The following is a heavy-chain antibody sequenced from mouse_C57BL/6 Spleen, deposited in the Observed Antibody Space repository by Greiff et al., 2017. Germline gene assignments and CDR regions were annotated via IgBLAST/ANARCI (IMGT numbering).Heavy chain of an antibody. Sequence: EVKVVESGGGLVKPGGSLKLSCAASGFTFSDYGMHWVRQAPEKGLEWVAYISSGSSTIYYADTVKGRFTISRDNAKNTLFLQMTSLRSEDTAMYYCARPVYLYYYAMDYWGQGTSVTVSS. CDR3: ARPVYLYYYAMDY. D-gene: IGHD2-3*01. CDR2: ISSGSSTI. V-gene: IGHV5-17*01. J-gene: IGHJ4*01. CDR1: GFTFSDYG.